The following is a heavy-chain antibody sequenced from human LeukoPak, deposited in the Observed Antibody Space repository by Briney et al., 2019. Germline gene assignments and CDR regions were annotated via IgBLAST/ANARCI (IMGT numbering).Heavy chain of an antibody. CDR3: ARDLGIAAHSIDY. V-gene: IGHV1-46*01. J-gene: IGHJ4*02. Sequence: ASVTVSCTASGYTFTSYYLHWVRQAPGQGLEWMGIIIPTGGSTSYAQKFQGRVTMTRDTSTSTVHLELSSLRSEDTAVYYCARDLGIAAHSIDYWGQGTLVTVSS. CDR1: GYTFTSYY. CDR2: IIPTGGST. D-gene: IGHD6-6*01.